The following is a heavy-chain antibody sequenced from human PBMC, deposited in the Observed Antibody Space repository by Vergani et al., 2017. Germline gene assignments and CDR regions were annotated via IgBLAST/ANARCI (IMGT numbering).Heavy chain of an antibody. J-gene: IGHJ4*02. CDR1: GYSFTSYW. D-gene: IGHD2-2*02. Sequence: EVQLVQSGTEVKKPGESLRISCKGSGYSFTSYWINWVRQMPGKGLEWMGRIDPSDSYTNYSPSFQGLVTISADKSISTAYLQWSSLKASDTAMYYCATVPHCSSTSCHNIDYWGQGTLVTVSS. CDR2: IDPSDSYT. V-gene: IGHV5-10-1*03. CDR3: ATVPHCSSTSCHNIDY.